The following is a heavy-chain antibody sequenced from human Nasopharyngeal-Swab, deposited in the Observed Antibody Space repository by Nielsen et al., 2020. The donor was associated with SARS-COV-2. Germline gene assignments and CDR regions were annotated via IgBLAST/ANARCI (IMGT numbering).Heavy chain of an antibody. J-gene: IGHJ3*02. CDR2: ISYDGSNK. CDR3: ARSSGYLDAFDI. D-gene: IGHD5-12*01. CDR1: GFTFSSYA. Sequence: GESLKISCAASGFTFSSYAMNWVRQAPGKGLEWVAVISYDGSNKYYADSVKGRFTISRDNSKNTLYLQMNSRGAEDTAVYYCARSSGYLDAFDIWGQGTMITVSS. V-gene: IGHV3-30-3*01.